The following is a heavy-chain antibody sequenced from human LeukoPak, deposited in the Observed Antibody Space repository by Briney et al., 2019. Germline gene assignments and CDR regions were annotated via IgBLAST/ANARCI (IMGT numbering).Heavy chain of an antibody. D-gene: IGHD7-27*01. CDR2: INSDGSST. Sequence: GGSLRLSCAASGFTFSSYSMNWVRQAPGKGLVWVSRINSDGSSTNYADSVKGRFTISRDNAKNTLYLQVKSLRAEDTAVYYRARGPSGWGSLDSWGQGTLVTVSS. J-gene: IGHJ4*02. CDR1: GFTFSSYS. CDR3: ARGPSGWGSLDS. V-gene: IGHV3-74*01.